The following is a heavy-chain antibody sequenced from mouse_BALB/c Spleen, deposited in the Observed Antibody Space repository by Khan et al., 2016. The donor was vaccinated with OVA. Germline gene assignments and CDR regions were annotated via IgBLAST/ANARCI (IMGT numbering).Heavy chain of an antibody. CDR2: INTYTGEP. CDR1: GFTLTNYG. Sequence: QIQLVQSGPELKKPGETVKISCKASGFTLTNYGISWVKQAPGKGLKWMGWINTYTGEPTNADDFKGRFAFSLETSASAAYLQINNLKNEDTATYFCARKNYSYDRYFDVWGAGTTVTVSS. V-gene: IGHV9-3-1*01. J-gene: IGHJ1*01. CDR3: ARKNYSYDRYFDV. D-gene: IGHD2-12*01.